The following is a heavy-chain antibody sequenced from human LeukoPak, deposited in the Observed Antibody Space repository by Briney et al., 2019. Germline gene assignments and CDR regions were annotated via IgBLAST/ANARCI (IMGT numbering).Heavy chain of an antibody. CDR3: ARGPSGYHNT. D-gene: IGHD5-12*01. Sequence: GGSLRLSCAASGFTFTSYSMNWVRQAPGKGLEWVSYISSPGSTIYYADSVKGRFTISRDNSKNTLYLQMNSLRAEDTAVYYCARGPSGYHNTGGQGTLVTVSS. CDR1: GFTFTSYS. V-gene: IGHV3-48*01. J-gene: IGHJ4*02. CDR2: ISSPGSTI.